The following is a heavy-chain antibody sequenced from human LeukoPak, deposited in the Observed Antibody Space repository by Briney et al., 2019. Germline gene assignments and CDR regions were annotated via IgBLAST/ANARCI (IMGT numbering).Heavy chain of an antibody. CDR1: GFTFSSYS. CDR2: ISSSSSTI. J-gene: IGHJ4*02. D-gene: IGHD6-13*01. V-gene: IGHV3-48*02. CDR3: ARAKLYISSWYNFDS. Sequence: GGSLRLSCAASGFTFSSYSMKWVRQAPGKGLEWVSYISSSSSTIYYADSVKGRFTISRDNAKNSLYLQMNSLRDEDTAVYYCARAKLYISSWYNFDSWGQGTLVTVSS.